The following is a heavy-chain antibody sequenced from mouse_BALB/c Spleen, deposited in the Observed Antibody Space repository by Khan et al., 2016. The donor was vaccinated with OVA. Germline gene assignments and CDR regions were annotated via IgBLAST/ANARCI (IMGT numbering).Heavy chain of an antibody. V-gene: IGHV1S81*02. CDR3: TRSGYGTFAY. CDR2: INPSTGGT. D-gene: IGHD2-1*01. CDR1: GYTFTSYY. Sequence: QYGAELVKPGASVRLSCKASGYTFTSYYLYWVKQRPGHGLEWIGDINPSTGGTNFNEKFKSKATLTVDKSSSTAYMQLSSLTSEDSAVYYCTRSGYGTFAYWGQGTLVTVS. J-gene: IGHJ3*01.